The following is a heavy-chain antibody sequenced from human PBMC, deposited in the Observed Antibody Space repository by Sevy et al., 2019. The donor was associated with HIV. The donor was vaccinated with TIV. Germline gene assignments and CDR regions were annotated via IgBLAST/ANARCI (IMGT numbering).Heavy chain of an antibody. J-gene: IGHJ4*02. Sequence: SETLSLTCAVYGGSFSGYYWSWIRQPPGKGLEWIGEINHSGSTNYNPSLKSRVTISVDTSKNQFSLKLSSVTAADTAVYYCASAGGSGSLHVNYWGQGTLVIVSS. CDR3: ASAGGSGSLHVNY. CDR1: GGSFSGYY. CDR2: INHSGST. D-gene: IGHD3-10*01. V-gene: IGHV4-34*01.